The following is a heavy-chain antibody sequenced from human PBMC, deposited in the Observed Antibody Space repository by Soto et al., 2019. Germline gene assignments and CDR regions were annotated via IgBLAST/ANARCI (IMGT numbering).Heavy chain of an antibody. J-gene: IGHJ4*02. V-gene: IGHV1-46*01. CDR1: GYTFTSYY. Sequence: ASVKVSCKASGYTFTSYYMHWVRQAPGQGLEWMGIINPSGGSTTYAQKLQGRVTMTRDTSTSTAYMELSSLRSEDTAVYYCARVSGYYGTGSYYSKLDYWSQGTLVTVSS. CDR2: INPSGGST. D-gene: IGHD3-10*01. CDR3: ARVSGYYGTGSYYSKLDY.